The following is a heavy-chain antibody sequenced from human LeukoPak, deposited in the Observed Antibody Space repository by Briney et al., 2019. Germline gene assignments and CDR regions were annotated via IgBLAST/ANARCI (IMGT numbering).Heavy chain of an antibody. CDR2: IFHSGNT. D-gene: IGHD3-16*01. Sequence: SETLTLTCAVSGYSISSGYFWCWIRQSPRKGLEWGGSIFHSGNTYYNPSLKSPVNTSVDTSKNEFSLRLTSVTAEDTAMYYCASPRGTYIDYWGQGTLVTVSS. J-gene: IGHJ4*02. CDR3: ASPRGTYIDY. V-gene: IGHV4-38-2*01. CDR1: GYSISSGYF.